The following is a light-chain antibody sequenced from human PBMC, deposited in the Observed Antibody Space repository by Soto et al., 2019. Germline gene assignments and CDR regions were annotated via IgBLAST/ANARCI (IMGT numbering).Light chain of an antibody. CDR2: TNN. CDR1: NSNIGGTT. V-gene: IGLV1-44*01. Sequence: QSVLTQPPSASGTPGQRVTNSCSGSNSNIGGTTVNWYQQLPGTAPKLLLYTNNQRPPGVPDRFSGSKSGTSAALAISGLQSEDEADYYCAAWDDSVNGPVFGGGTKLTVL. J-gene: IGLJ3*02. CDR3: AAWDDSVNGPV.